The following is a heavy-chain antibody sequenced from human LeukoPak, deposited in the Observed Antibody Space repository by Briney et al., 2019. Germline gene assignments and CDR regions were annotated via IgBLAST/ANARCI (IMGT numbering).Heavy chain of an antibody. J-gene: IGHJ4*02. CDR2: IYSGGST. CDR3: ARAYLNYDYVWGSYRYLDY. CDR1: GFTVSSNY. D-gene: IGHD3-16*02. V-gene: IGHV3-66*01. Sequence: GGSLRLSCAASGFTVSSNYMSWVRQAPGKGLEWVSVIYSGGSTYYADSVKGRFNISRDNSKNTLYLQMNSLRAEDTAVYYCARAYLNYDYVWGSYRYLDYWGQGTLVTVSS.